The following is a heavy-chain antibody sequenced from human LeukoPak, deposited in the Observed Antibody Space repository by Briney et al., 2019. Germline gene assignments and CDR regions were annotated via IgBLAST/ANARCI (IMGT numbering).Heavy chain of an antibody. CDR1: GDSISSGGYC. V-gene: IGHV4-31*03. CDR3: ASSEAPITPPPYGMGA. CDR2: IYSSGGT. J-gene: IGHJ6*02. Sequence: PSQTLSLTCTVSGDSISSGGYCWNWFRQHPGKGLEWIGYIYSSGGTFYNPSLKSRVTISVDTSKNQFSLKLGSVTAADTALYYCASSEAPITPPPYGMGAWGQGTKVTVSS. D-gene: IGHD5-12*01.